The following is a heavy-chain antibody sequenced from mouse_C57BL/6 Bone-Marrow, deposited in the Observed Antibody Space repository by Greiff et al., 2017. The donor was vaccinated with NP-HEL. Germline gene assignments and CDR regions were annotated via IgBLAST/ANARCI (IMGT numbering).Heavy chain of an antibody. CDR1: GYTFTSYW. V-gene: IGHV1-59*01. D-gene: IGHD2-4*01. CDR2: IDPSDSYT. J-gene: IGHJ2*01. CDR3: ARGRDYDYDVPYLDY. Sequence: QVQLQQPGAELVRPGTSVKLSCKASGYTFTSYWMHWVKQRPGQGLEWIRVIDPSDSYTNYNQKFKGKATLTVDTSSSTAYMQLSSLTSEDSAVYYCARGRDYDYDVPYLDYWGQGTTLTVSS.